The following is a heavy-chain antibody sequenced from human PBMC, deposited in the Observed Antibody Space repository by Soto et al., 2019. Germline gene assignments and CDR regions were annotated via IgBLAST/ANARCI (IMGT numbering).Heavy chain of an antibody. CDR3: ARTSGVVPAATHFYSYYGMDV. CDR2: ISAYNGNT. J-gene: IGHJ6*01. V-gene: IGHV1-18*01. CDR1: GYTFTSYG. Sequence: QVQLVQSGAEVKKPGASVKVSCKASGYTFTSYGISCVRQAPGQGLEWMGWISAYNGNTNYAQKLQGRVTMTTDTSTSTDYMELRGLRSDDTAVYYCARTSGVVPAATHFYSYYGMDVWGQGTTVTVSS. D-gene: IGHD2-2*01.